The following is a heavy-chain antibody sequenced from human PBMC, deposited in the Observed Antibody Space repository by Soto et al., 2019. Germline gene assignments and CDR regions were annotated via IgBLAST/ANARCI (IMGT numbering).Heavy chain of an antibody. J-gene: IGHJ4*02. Sequence: SETLSLTCAVYGGSFSGYYWSWIRQPPGKGLEWIGEINHSGSTNYNPSLKSRVTISVDTSKNQFSLKLSSVTAADTAVYYCARGRRIAARLDYWGQGTLVTV. CDR1: GGSFSGYY. V-gene: IGHV4-34*01. CDR3: ARGRRIAARLDY. CDR2: INHSGST. D-gene: IGHD6-6*01.